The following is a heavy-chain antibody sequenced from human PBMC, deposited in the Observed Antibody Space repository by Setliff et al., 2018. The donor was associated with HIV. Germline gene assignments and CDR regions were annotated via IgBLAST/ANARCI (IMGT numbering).Heavy chain of an antibody. Sequence: PSETLSLTCAVSGGSISSDNWWTWVRQPPGKGLEWIGEIYHSEYTNYNASLKSRVSMSVDKSKNQFSLKLTSVTAADTAVYYCARGHCSGTNCYGVDYYGVDVWGQGTTVTVSS. J-gene: IGHJ6*02. V-gene: IGHV4-4*02. D-gene: IGHD2-2*01. CDR2: IYHSEYT. CDR1: GGSISSDNW. CDR3: ARGHCSGTNCYGVDYYGVDV.